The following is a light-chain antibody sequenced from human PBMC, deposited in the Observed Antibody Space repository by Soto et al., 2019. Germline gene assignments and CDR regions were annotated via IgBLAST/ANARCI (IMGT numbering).Light chain of an antibody. CDR3: QEYSRD. V-gene: IGKV1-5*01. J-gene: IGKJ4*01. Sequence: DIHMTQSPSTLSASVGDRVTITCRASDSISTWLAWYQQKPGKAPKVLIYEASSLESGVPSRFSGSGSGTEFTLTISSLQPDDFATYYCQEYSRDFGGGTRVEIK. CDR1: DSISTW. CDR2: EAS.